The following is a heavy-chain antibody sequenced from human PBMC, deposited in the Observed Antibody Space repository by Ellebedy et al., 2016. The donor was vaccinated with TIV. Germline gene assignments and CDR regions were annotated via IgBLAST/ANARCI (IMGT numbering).Heavy chain of an antibody. J-gene: IGHJ3*01. V-gene: IGHV3-48*01. CDR2: INSRNSSI. CDR3: SRDTYHAFDV. CDR1: GFTFSSYS. Sequence: GESLKISCAAPGFTFSSYSMNLVRQAPGKGLEWVSYINSRNSSISYADSVKGRFTISRDNAKNSLYLQMTSLRVEDTAVYYCSRDTYHAFDVWGQGTRVTVSS.